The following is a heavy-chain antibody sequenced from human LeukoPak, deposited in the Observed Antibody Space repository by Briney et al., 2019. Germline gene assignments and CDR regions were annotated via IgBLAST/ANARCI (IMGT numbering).Heavy chain of an antibody. J-gene: IGHJ6*03. V-gene: IGHV4-4*07. CDR2: IYVTGST. Sequence: SETLSLTCTVSGGSIINYYWSWIRQPAGTGLESVGRIYVTGSTIYNPSLQSRLSMSVDTSKNQFSLRLTSVTAADTAVYYCARLKYHDSTGYSPGYYMDVWGKGITVTVSS. D-gene: IGHD3-22*01. CDR1: GGSIINYY. CDR3: ARLKYHDSTGYSPGYYMDV.